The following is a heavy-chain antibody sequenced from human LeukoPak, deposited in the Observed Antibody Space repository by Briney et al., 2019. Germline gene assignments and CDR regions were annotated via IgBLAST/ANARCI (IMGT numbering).Heavy chain of an antibody. D-gene: IGHD5/OR15-5a*01. CDR3: ARGVSPLDY. J-gene: IGHJ4*02. V-gene: IGHV4-59*12. CDR2: IYYSGST. Sequence: SETLSLTCNVSGGSISSDYWTWIRQPPGKGLEWIGNIYYSGSTNYNPSLKSRVTMSVDTSKSQFSLKLSSVTAADTAVYYCARGVSPLDYWGQGTLVTVSS. CDR1: GGSISSDY.